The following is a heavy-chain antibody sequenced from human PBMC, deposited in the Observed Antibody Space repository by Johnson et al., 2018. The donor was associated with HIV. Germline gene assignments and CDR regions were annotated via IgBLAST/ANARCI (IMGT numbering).Heavy chain of an antibody. V-gene: IGHV3-33*08. D-gene: IGHD6-6*01. J-gene: IGHJ3*02. Sequence: QVQLVESGGGVVQPGRSLRLSCAASGFTFSSYAMHWVRQAPGKGLEWVAVIRYDGSNKYYADSVKGRFTISRDRSKNTLYLQMNSLRAEDTAVYYCAYSSSPLSGDAFDIWGQGTMVTVSS. CDR1: GFTFSSYA. CDR2: IRYDGSNK. CDR3: AYSSSPLSGDAFDI.